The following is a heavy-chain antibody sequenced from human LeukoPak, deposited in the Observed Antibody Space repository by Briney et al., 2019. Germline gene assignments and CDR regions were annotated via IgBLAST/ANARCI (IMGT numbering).Heavy chain of an antibody. D-gene: IGHD6-13*01. Sequence: GGSLRLSCAASGFTFSSYAMHWVRQAPGKGLEWVAVISYDGSNKYYADSVKGRFTTSRDNSKNTLYLQMNSLRAEDTAVYYCARDNTAAGNWFDPWGQGTLVTVSS. CDR1: GFTFSSYA. J-gene: IGHJ5*02. V-gene: IGHV3-30*04. CDR3: ARDNTAAGNWFDP. CDR2: ISYDGSNK.